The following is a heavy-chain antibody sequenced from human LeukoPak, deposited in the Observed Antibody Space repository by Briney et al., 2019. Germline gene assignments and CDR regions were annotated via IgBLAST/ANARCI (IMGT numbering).Heavy chain of an antibody. CDR1: GYTFTTYW. CDR3: ARQRDMRTWFDP. Sequence: GESLKISCKGSGYTFTTYWIGWVRQMPGKGLEWMGIIYPGDSDTRYSPSFQGQVTVSADKSISTAYLQWSSLKASDTAMYYCARQRDMRTWFDPWGQGTLVTVSS. D-gene: IGHD2-15*01. J-gene: IGHJ5*02. V-gene: IGHV5-51*01. CDR2: IYPGDSDT.